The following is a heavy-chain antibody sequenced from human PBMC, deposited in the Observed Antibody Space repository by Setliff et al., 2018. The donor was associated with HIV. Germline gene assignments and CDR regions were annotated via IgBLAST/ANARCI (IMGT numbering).Heavy chain of an antibody. D-gene: IGHD6-13*01. Sequence: NPSETLSLTCAVYGGSFGDQFWNWIRQSPGKGLEWVSSISSGSSYTYYADSVKGRFTISRDNSKNTMYLQMNSLRAEDTAVYYCAKGSIAAAGTYFDYWGQGTLVTVSS. V-gene: IGHV3-11*05. CDR1: GGSFGDQF. J-gene: IGHJ4*02. CDR3: AKGSIAAAGTYFDY. CDR2: ISSGSSYT.